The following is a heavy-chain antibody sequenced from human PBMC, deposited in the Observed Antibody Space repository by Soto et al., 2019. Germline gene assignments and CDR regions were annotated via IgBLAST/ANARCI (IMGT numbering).Heavy chain of an antibody. CDR2: IWHDGGYK. J-gene: IGHJ4*02. CDR1: GFTFSGYG. V-gene: IGHV3-33*01. Sequence: GGSLRLSCAASGFTFSGYGMHWVRQTPGRGLEWVSVIWHDGGYKYYADSVEGRFTISRDNYNNTLYLEMNSLRAEDTAVYYCASPVPMYYYDSSGYSPPHYWGQGTLVTVSS. CDR3: ASPVPMYYYDSSGYSPPHY. D-gene: IGHD3-22*01.